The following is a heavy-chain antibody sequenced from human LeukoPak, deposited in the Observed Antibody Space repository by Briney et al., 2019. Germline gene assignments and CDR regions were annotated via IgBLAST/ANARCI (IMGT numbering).Heavy chain of an antibody. Sequence: SETLYLTCTVSGGSISSGGYYWSWIREHPGKGLEWIGYIYYSGSTYYNPSLKSRVTISVDTSKNQFSLKLSSVTAADTAVYYCARVGGYCSSTSCYRSFDPWGQGTLVTVSS. CDR3: ARVGGYCSSTSCYRSFDP. CDR1: GGSISSGGYY. CDR2: IYYSGST. D-gene: IGHD2-2*02. J-gene: IGHJ5*02. V-gene: IGHV4-31*03.